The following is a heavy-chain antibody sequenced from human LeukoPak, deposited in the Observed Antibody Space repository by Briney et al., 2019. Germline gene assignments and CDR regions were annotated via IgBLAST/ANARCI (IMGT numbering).Heavy chain of an antibody. CDR2: ISGSGGST. V-gene: IGHV3-23*01. CDR3: AKDGPYYYDSSGYSWFDP. CDR1: GFTFSSYA. Sequence: GGSLRLSCAASGFTFSSYAMSWVRQAPGKGLEWVSAISGSGGSTYYADSVKGRLTISRNNSKNTLYLQMNSLRAEDTAVYYCAKDGPYYYDSSGYSWFDPWGQGTLVTVSS. J-gene: IGHJ5*02. D-gene: IGHD3-22*01.